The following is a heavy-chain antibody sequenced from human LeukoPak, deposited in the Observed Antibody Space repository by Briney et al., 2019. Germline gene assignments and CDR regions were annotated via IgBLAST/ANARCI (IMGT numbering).Heavy chain of an antibody. Sequence: GTSLRLSCAASGFTFSSHGIHWVRQPPGKGLEWVAVVSSDGGTTYYADSVKGRITISRDNSKNTLYLQMNSLRGEDTAMYYCTKESASGSPYSFDYWGQGTLVTVSS. CDR2: VSSDGGTT. CDR1: GFTFSSHG. D-gene: IGHD1-26*01. CDR3: TKESASGSPYSFDY. V-gene: IGHV3-30*18. J-gene: IGHJ4*02.